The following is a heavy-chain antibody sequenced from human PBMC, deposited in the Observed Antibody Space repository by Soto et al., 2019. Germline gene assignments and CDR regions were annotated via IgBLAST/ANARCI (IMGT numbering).Heavy chain of an antibody. J-gene: IGHJ4*02. V-gene: IGHV3-30*18. D-gene: IGHD1-1*01. Sequence: GGSLRLSCAASGFIFSNYGMHWVRQAPGKGLEWVAIISYDGSNKYYADSVKGRFTISRDNSKNTLYLEMNSLRAEDTAVYYCVKSTLSMGWLQLGVDYWGQGTLVTVSS. CDR3: VKSTLSMGWLQLGVDY. CDR1: GFIFSNYG. CDR2: ISYDGSNK.